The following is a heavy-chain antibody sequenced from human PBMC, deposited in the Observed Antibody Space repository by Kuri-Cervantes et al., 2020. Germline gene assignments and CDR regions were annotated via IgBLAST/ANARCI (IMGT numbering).Heavy chain of an antibody. V-gene: IGHV1-2*02. CDR2: INPNSGGT. CDR3: AKDQYNWNYISVYNWFDP. CDR1: GYTFTGYY. J-gene: IGHJ5*02. D-gene: IGHD1-7*01. Sequence: ASVKVSCKASGYTFTGYYMHWVRQAPGQGLEWMGWINPNSGGTNYAQKFQGRVTMTRDTSISTAYMELSRLRSDDTAVYYCAKDQYNWNYISVYNWFDPWGQGTLVTVSS.